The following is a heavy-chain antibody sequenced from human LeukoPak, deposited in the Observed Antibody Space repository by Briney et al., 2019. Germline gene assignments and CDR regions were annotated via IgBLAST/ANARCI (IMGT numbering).Heavy chain of an antibody. J-gene: IGHJ4*01. V-gene: IGHV3-23*01. D-gene: IGHD3-22*01. CDR3: ARRRDSSVGKDFDC. CDR2: ISGSGGNT. CDR1: GFTFSSYA. Sequence: GGSLRLSCAASGFTFSSYAMSWVRQAPGKGLEWVSAISGSGGNTDCADSVKCRFTISRDNSKNTLYLRMISLRAEDTAVYYCARRRDSSVGKDFDCWGQGRLVSVSS.